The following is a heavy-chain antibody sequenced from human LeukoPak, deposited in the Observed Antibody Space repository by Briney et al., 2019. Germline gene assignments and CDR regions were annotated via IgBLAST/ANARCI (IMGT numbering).Heavy chain of an antibody. D-gene: IGHD3-10*01. J-gene: IGHJ5*02. V-gene: IGHV4-34*01. Sequence: SETLSLTCAVYGGSFSGYYWSWIRQPPGKELEWIGEINHSGSTNYNPSLKSRVTISVDTSKNQFSLKLSSVTAADTAVYYCALKGIALNWFDPWGQGTLVTVSS. CDR1: GGSFSGYY. CDR3: ALKGIALNWFDP. CDR2: INHSGST.